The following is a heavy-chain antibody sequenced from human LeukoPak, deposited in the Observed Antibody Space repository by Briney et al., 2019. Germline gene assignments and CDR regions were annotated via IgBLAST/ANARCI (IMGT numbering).Heavy chain of an antibody. CDR3: ARDYNYCSSDRCYDAFDI. D-gene: IGHD2-2*01. Sequence: GGSLRLSCVASGFSIRTFWMTWVRQAPGKGLEWVANIRGVESRLYYVDSVKGRFTISRDNAKNSLYLQMSDLRAEDTSVYYCARDYNYCSSDRCYDAFDIWGQGTMATVSS. J-gene: IGHJ3*02. CDR1: GFSIRTFW. V-gene: IGHV3-7*01. CDR2: IRGVESRL.